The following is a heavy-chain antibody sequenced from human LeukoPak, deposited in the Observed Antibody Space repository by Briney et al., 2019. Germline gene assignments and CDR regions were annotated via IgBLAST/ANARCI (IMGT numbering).Heavy chain of an antibody. CDR2: INPNSGGT. Sequence: ASVEVSCKASGYTFTGYYMHWVRQAPGQGLEWMGWINPNSGGTNYAQKFQGRVTMTRDTSISTAYMELSRLRSDDTAVYYCARDIAVAGTIWFDPWGQGTLVTVSS. J-gene: IGHJ5*02. V-gene: IGHV1-2*02. CDR1: GYTFTGYY. CDR3: ARDIAVAGTIWFDP. D-gene: IGHD6-19*01.